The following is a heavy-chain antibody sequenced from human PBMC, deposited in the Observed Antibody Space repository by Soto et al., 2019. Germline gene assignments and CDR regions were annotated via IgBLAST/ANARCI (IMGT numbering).Heavy chain of an antibody. Sequence: PGGSLRLSCAASGFTFSNYGMSWVRQAPGKGLEWVSGIFGGGDSTYYADSVKGRFTISRDNSKNMLYLEMNSLRAEDTAVYCCAKDETAVAGRPYFDYWGQGTLVTVSS. J-gene: IGHJ4*02. CDR1: GFTFSNYG. CDR3: AKDETAVAGRPYFDY. D-gene: IGHD6-19*01. V-gene: IGHV3-23*01. CDR2: IFGGGDST.